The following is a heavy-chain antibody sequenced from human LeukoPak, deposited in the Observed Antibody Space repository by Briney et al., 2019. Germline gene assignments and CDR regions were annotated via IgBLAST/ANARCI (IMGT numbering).Heavy chain of an antibody. CDR2: IIPILGIA. CDR3: ARSDEGDGYNYDY. D-gene: IGHD5-24*01. J-gene: IGHJ4*02. CDR1: GGTFSSYA. V-gene: IGHV1-69*04. Sequence: ASVKVSCKASGGTFSSYAISWVRQAPGQGLEWMGRIIPILGIANYAQKFQGRVTITADKSTSTAYMELSSLRSEDTAVYYCARSDEGDGYNYDYWGQGTLVTVSS.